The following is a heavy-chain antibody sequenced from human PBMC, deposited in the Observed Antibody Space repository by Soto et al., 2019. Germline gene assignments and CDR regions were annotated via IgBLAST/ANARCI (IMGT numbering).Heavy chain of an antibody. D-gene: IGHD5-12*01. CDR3: ARDGPYDALDY. CDR1: GFAFSSYW. V-gene: IGHV3-74*01. Sequence: GGSLRLSCSASGFAFSSYWMHWVRQAPGKGLVWVSRIDHDGGTTDYADSVKGRFTIARDNAKNTVYLQMNSLRVEDTAVYYCARDGPYDALDYWGQGALVTVSS. J-gene: IGHJ4*02. CDR2: IDHDGGTT.